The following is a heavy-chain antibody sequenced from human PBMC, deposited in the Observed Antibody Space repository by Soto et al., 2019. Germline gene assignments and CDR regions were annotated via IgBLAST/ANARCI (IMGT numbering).Heavy chain of an antibody. J-gene: IGHJ4*02. V-gene: IGHV4-31*03. CDR3: SCGRAIFGAAQTFDY. CDR2: IYYSGST. CDR1: GGSISSGGYY. Sequence: SETLSLTCTVSGGSISSGGYYWSWIRQHPGKGLEWIGYIYYSGSTYYNPSLKSRVTISVDTSKNQFSLKLSSVTAADTAVYYCSCGRAIFGAAQTFDYWGQGTLVTVSS. D-gene: IGHD3-3*01.